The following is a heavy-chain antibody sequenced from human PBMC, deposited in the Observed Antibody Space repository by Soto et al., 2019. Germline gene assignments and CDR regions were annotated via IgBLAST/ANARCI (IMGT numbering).Heavy chain of an antibody. Sequence: PSETLSLTCAVYGGSFSGYYWSWIRQPPGKGLEWIGEINHSGSTNYNPSLKSRVTISVDTSKNQFSLKLSSVTAADTAVYYCAGRGVDTAMATYYFDYWGQGTLVTVPP. V-gene: IGHV4-34*01. CDR1: GGSFSGYY. J-gene: IGHJ4*02. CDR3: AGRGVDTAMATYYFDY. CDR2: INHSGST. D-gene: IGHD5-18*01.